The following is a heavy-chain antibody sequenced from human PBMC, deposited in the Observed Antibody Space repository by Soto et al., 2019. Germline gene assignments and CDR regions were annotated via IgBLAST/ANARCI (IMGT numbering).Heavy chain of an antibody. Sequence: PGGSLRLSCAPSGFTFRDYYMSWVRPAPGKGLEWVSYISSSGSTIYYADSVKGRFTISRDNSKNTLYLQMNSLRAEDTAVYYCARYYYDSSGYYPLWGQGTLVTVSS. CDR3: ARYYYDSSGYYPL. CDR2: ISSSGSTI. V-gene: IGHV3-11*04. D-gene: IGHD3-22*01. J-gene: IGHJ4*02. CDR1: GFTFRDYY.